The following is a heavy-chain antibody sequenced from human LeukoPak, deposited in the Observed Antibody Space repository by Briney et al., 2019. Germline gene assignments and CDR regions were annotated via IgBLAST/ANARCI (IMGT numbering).Heavy chain of an antibody. CDR3: ARGPRGGATRYYFDY. D-gene: IGHD1-26*01. CDR1: GGTFSSYA. CDR2: IIPIFGTA. J-gene: IGHJ4*02. Sequence: SVKVSCKASGGTFSSYAISWVRQAPGQGLEWMGGIIPIFGTANYAQKFQGRVTITADKSTSTAYMELSSLRSEDTAVYYCARGPRGGATRYYFDYWGQGTLVTVSS. V-gene: IGHV1-69*06.